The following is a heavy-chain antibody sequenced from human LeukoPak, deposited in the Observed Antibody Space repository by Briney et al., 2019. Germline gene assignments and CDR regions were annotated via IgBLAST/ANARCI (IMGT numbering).Heavy chain of an antibody. CDR2: ISNSCVTT. Sequence: GGSLRLSCAASGFSFSSYAMSWVGQAPGKGLEWVSFISNSCVTTYYADSVKGRFTLSRDNSKNTLYLQMNSLRAGDTAVYYCAKGARGVTPVYYSDYWSQGILVTVSS. CDR1: GFSFSSYA. CDR3: AKGARGVTPVYYSDY. D-gene: IGHD4-23*01. J-gene: IGHJ4*02. V-gene: IGHV3-23*01.